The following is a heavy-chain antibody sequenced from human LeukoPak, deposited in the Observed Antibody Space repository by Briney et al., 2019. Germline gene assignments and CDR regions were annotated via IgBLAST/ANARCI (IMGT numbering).Heavy chain of an antibody. J-gene: IGHJ4*02. CDR3: ARLADCSSSSCRSFDY. Sequence: GASVKVSCKASVYPFTGYYLHWVRQAPGQGLEWMGWINPNSGFTNYAQKFQGRVTMTRDTSISTAYMELSRLRSDDTAVYYCARLADCSSSSCRSFDYWGQGTLVTVSS. D-gene: IGHD2-2*01. CDR1: VYPFTGYY. V-gene: IGHV1-2*02. CDR2: INPNSGFT.